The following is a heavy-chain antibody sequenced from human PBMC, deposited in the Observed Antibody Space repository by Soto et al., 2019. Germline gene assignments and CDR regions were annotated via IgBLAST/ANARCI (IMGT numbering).Heavy chain of an antibody. CDR3: AKDSISMMVVAPSGAFDI. Sequence: GGSLRLSCAASGFTFSSYAMSWVRQAPGKGLEWVSAISGSGGSTYYADSMKGRFTISRDTSKNTLYLQMNSLRAEDTAVYYCAKDSISMMVVAPSGAFDIWGQGTMVTVSS. V-gene: IGHV3-23*01. CDR2: ISGSGGST. CDR1: GFTFSSYA. J-gene: IGHJ3*02. D-gene: IGHD3-22*01.